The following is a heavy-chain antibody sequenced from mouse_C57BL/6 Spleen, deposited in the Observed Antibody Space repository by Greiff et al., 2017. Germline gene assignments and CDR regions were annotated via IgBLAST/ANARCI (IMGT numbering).Heavy chain of an antibody. CDR1: GYAFSSSW. D-gene: IGHD1-1*01. Sequence: QVQLKQSGPELVKPGASVKISCKASGYAFSSSWMNWVKQRPGKGLEWIGRIYPGDGDTTYNGKFKGKATLTADKSSSTAYMQLSSLTSEDSAVDCGARGYYGSTYAWYCEVGGTGTTVTVSS. CDR2: IYPGDGDT. V-gene: IGHV1-82*01. J-gene: IGHJ1*03. CDR3: ARGYYGSTYAWYCEV.